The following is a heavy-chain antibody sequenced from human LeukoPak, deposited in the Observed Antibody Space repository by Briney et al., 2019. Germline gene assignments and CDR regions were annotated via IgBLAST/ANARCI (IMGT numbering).Heavy chain of an antibody. Sequence: KPSETLSLTCAVYGGSFSGYYWGWIRQPPGKGLGWIGEINHSGSTNYNPSLKSRVTISVDTSKNQFSLKLSSVTAADTAVYYCARFGLSLVVPAAIYGLGAFDIWGQGTMVTVSS. CDR1: GGSFSGYY. V-gene: IGHV4-34*01. CDR3: ARFGLSLVVPAAIYGLGAFDI. J-gene: IGHJ3*02. CDR2: INHSGST. D-gene: IGHD2-2*01.